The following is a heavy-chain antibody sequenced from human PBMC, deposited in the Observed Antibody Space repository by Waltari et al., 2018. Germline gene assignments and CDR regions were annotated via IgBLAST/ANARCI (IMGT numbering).Heavy chain of an antibody. CDR1: GFTFSSYG. D-gene: IGHD3-9*01. J-gene: IGHJ4*02. CDR2: IRYDGSNK. CDR3: AKILPWYYDILTGSGNFDY. V-gene: IGHV3-30*02. Sequence: QVQLVESGGGVVQPGGSLRLSCAASGFTFSSYGMHWVRQAPGQGLAWVAFIRYDGSNKYYADSVKGRFTISRDNSKNTLYLQMNSLRAEDTAVYYCAKILPWYYDILTGSGNFDYWGQGTLVTVSS.